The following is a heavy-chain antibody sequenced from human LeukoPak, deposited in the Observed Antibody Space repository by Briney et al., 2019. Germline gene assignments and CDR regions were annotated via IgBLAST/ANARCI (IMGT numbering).Heavy chain of an antibody. V-gene: IGHV4-59*01. Sequence: SETLSLTCTVSGDSISSYYWSWIRQPPGKGLEWIGYIYYSGSTNYNPSLKSRVTISVDTSKNQFSLKLSSVTAADTAVYYCATSHIAAAGTDYWGQGTLVTVSS. D-gene: IGHD6-13*01. CDR3: ATSHIAAAGTDY. CDR2: IYYSGST. CDR1: GDSISSYY. J-gene: IGHJ4*02.